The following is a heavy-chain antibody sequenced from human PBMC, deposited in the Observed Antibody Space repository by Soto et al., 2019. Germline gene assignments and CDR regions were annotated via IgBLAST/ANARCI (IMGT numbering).Heavy chain of an antibody. CDR1: GGSISSYY. Sequence: SETLSLTCSVSGGSISSYYWTWIRQPPGKGLEWIGYIYYSGGTNYNPSLKSRVTISVDTSKNQFSLKVSSVTAADTAVCYCATASGSTYGGPYYYYGLDVWGQGTTVTVSS. D-gene: IGHD2-15*01. CDR3: ATASGSTYGGPYYYYGLDV. J-gene: IGHJ6*02. CDR2: IYYSGGT. V-gene: IGHV4-59*08.